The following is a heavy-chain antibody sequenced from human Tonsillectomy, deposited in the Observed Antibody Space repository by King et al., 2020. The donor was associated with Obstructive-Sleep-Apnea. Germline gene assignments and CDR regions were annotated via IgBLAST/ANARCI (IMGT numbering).Heavy chain of an antibody. CDR2: IYYSGGT. Sequence: LQLQESGPGLVKPSQTLSLTCTVSGGSISSGGYYWTWIRQHPGKGLVWIGYIYYSGGTYYHPSLKSRITISVDTSKSQFSLKLSSVTAADTAVYYCARDRSGYHYVDYWGQGTLVTVSS. J-gene: IGHJ4*02. D-gene: IGHD5-12*01. CDR3: ARDRSGYHYVDY. V-gene: IGHV4-31*03. CDR1: GGSISSGGYY.